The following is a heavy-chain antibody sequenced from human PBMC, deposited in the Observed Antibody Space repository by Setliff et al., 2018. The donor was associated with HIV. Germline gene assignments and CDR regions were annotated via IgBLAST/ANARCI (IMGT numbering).Heavy chain of an antibody. V-gene: IGHV4-38-2*02. Sequence: KPSETLSLTCTVSGYSISSDNYWGWIRQPPGKGLEWIGSIYHSGSTYYNPSLKSRVTISVDTSKNQFSLKLSFVTAADTAVYYCARGGSGTYYNESGYWGQGTLVTVSS. J-gene: IGHJ4*02. D-gene: IGHD3-10*01. CDR1: GYSISSDNY. CDR2: IYHSGST. CDR3: ARGGSGTYYNESGY.